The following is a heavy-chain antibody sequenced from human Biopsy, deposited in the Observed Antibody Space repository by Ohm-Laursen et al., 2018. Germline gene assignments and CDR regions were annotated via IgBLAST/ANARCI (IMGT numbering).Heavy chain of an antibody. CDR2: ISSRSSDI. CDR3: PGESALKWYRSLSYFNGMDV. J-gene: IGHJ6*02. D-gene: IGHD2-8*01. V-gene: IGHV3-21*01. CDR1: GFTFNNYG. Sequence: SLSLSFTASGFTFNNYGMQWVRQAPGERLEWVSSISSRSSDIYYADSEKGRFTISTDNAKNSLFLHMNSLSAEDTAVYYCPGESALKWYRSLSYFNGMDVWGQGTTVTVSS.